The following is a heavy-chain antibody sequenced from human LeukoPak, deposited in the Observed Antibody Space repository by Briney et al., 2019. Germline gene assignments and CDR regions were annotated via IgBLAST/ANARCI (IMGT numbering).Heavy chain of an antibody. D-gene: IGHD6-13*01. J-gene: IGHJ4*02. V-gene: IGHV4-59*02. CDR3: ARGADSSSWYPIH. CDR2: IYYSGST. CDR1: GGSVSSYY. Sequence: SETLSLTCTVSGGSVSSYYWSWIRQPPGKGLEWIGYIYYSGSTNYNPSLKSRVTISVDTSKNQFSLKLSSVTAADTAVYYCARGADSSSWYPIHWGQGTLVTVSS.